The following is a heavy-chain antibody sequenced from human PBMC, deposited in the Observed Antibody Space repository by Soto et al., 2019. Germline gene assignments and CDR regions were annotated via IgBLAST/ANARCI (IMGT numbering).Heavy chain of an antibody. CDR1: GFTFSNYA. CDR3: MKERVGGGSYYFLDH. D-gene: IGHD3-10*01. V-gene: IGHV3-30*18. J-gene: IGHJ4*02. CDR2: ISYDGINK. Sequence: LRLSCAASGFTFSNYAMHWVRRAPGRGLECVALISYDGINKYYADSVKGRFTVSRDNSKSTLYLQMYSLTEADTVAYYCMKERVGGGSYYFLDHWGQLSRFTISS.